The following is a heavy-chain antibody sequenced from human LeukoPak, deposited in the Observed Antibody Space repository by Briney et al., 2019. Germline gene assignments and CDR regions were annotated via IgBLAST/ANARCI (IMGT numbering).Heavy chain of an antibody. V-gene: IGHV3-21*01. CDR1: GFTFSNYA. CDR3: ARGATDVTRWFDP. J-gene: IGHJ5*02. CDR2: ISRASESI. D-gene: IGHD1-1*01. Sequence: PGGSLRLSCAASGFTFSNYAMSWVRQAPGKGLEWVSIISRASESIFYADSVKGRFTISRDNAKNSLYLQMNGLRAEDTAVYYCARGATDVTRWFDPWGQGTRVTVSS.